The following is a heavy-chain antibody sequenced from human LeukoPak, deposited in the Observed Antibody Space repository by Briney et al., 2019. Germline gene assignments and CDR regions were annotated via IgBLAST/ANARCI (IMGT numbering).Heavy chain of an antibody. D-gene: IGHD2-21*02. V-gene: IGHV4-34*01. Sequence: PGGSLRLSCTASGFTFGDYAMSWIRQAPGKGLEWIGGINHSGSTNYKPSLKSRVTISVDRTKNQFSLKLSSVTAADTAVYYCARGLSAIVHWGQGTLVTVSS. CDR1: GFTFGDYA. J-gene: IGHJ4*02. CDR2: INHSGST. CDR3: ARGLSAIVH.